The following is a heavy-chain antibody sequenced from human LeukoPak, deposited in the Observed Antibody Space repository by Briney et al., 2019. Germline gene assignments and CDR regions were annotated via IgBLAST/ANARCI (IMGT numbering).Heavy chain of an antibody. CDR1: GGSMSSYY. J-gene: IGHJ6*03. V-gene: IGHV4-59*01. Sequence: PSETLSLTCTVSGGSMSSYYWSWIRQPPGKGLEWIGYVYYTGITNYDPSFRSRVIISVDTSRNQFSLTLISVTAADTAVYYCARLPPNTLPGLPYNYHYLDVWGRGTTVTVSS. CDR2: VYYTGIT. D-gene: IGHD2/OR15-2a*01. CDR3: ARLPPNTLPGLPYNYHYLDV.